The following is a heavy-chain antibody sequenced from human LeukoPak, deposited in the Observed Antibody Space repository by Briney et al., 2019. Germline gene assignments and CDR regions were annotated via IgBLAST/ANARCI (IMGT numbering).Heavy chain of an antibody. CDR3: ARLNYYGSGSYYNELGY. D-gene: IGHD3-10*01. V-gene: IGHV1-2*02. CDR1: GYTFTNYY. Sequence: ASVKVSCKTSGYTFTNYYMHWVRQAPGQGLEWMGWINPNSGGTKYAQRFQGRVTMTRDTSISTAYMELSRLRSDDTAVYYCARLNYYGSGSYYNELGYWGQGTLVTVSS. J-gene: IGHJ4*02. CDR2: INPNSGGT.